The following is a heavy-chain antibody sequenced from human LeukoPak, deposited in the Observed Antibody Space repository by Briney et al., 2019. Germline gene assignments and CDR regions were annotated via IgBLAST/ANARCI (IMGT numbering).Heavy chain of an antibody. V-gene: IGHV3-7*01. D-gene: IGHD1-7*01. CDR3: ARVIGNYRGSPFDY. J-gene: IGHJ4*02. CDR1: GFTLSNYW. Sequence: GGSLRLSCAASGFTLSNYWLSWVRQAPGKGLEWVANIKQDGSEKYYVDSVKGRFTISRDNAKNSLYLQMNSLRAEDTAVYYCARVIGNYRGSPFDYWGQGTLVTVSS. CDR2: IKQDGSEK.